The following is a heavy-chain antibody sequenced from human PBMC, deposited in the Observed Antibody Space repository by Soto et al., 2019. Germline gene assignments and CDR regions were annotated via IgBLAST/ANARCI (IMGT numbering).Heavy chain of an antibody. V-gene: IGHV4-34*01. D-gene: IGHD3-22*01. CDR2: INHSGST. CDR1: GGSFSGYY. Sequence: QVQLQQWGAGLLKPSETLSLTCAVYGGSFSGYYWSWIRQPPGKGLEWIGEINHSGSTNYNPSLKSRVTISVDTSKNQVSLKLSSVTAADTAVYYCARALYYYDSSGYYHAEYFQHWGQGTLVTVSS. J-gene: IGHJ1*01. CDR3: ARALYYYDSSGYYHAEYFQH.